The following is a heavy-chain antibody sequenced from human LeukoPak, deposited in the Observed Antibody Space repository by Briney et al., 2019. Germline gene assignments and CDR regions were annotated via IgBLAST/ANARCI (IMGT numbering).Heavy chain of an antibody. V-gene: IGHV4-61*01. CDR2: IYYSGST. D-gene: IGHD3-3*02. J-gene: IGHJ4*02. CDR3: ARKVSNRPFDY. CDR1: GGSVSSGSYY. Sequence: SETLSLTCTVSGGSVSSGSYYWSWIRQPPGKGLEWIGYIYYSGSTNYNPSLKSRVTISVDTSKNQFSLKLSSVTAADTAVYYCARKVSNRPFDYWGQGTLVTVSS.